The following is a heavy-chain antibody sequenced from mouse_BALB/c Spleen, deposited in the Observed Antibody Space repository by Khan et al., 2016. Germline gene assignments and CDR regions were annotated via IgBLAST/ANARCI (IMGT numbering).Heavy chain of an antibody. CDR1: GFTFSNYW. J-gene: IGHJ3*01. V-gene: IGHV6-6*02. Sequence: EVKLEESGGGLVQPGGSMKLSCVASGFTFSNYWMNWVRQSPEKGLEWVAEIRLKSNNYATHYAESVKGRFTISRDDSKSSVYLQMNNLRAEDTGIYSCTRQLGLAYWGQGTLVTVSA. CDR3: TRQLGLAY. CDR2: IRLKSNNYAT. D-gene: IGHD3-1*01.